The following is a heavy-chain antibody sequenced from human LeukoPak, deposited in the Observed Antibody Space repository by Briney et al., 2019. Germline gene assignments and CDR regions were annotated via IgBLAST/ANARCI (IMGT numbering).Heavy chain of an antibody. Sequence: GGSLKLSCAASGFTFSGSAMHWVRQASGKGLEWVSLINWSGVSTYYADSVKGRFTISRDNNKDSLFLQMSSLRPEDTALYYCAKDSDSSGFFEPPDFWGRGTLVTV. CDR2: INWSGVST. CDR3: AKDSDSSGFFEPPDF. J-gene: IGHJ4*02. CDR1: GFTFSGSA. V-gene: IGHV3-43D*03. D-gene: IGHD3-22*01.